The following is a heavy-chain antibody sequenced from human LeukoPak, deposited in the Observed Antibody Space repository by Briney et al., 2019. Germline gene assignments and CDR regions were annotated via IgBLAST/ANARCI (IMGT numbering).Heavy chain of an antibody. CDR3: ARGESWSGYYLDY. D-gene: IGHD3-3*01. Sequence: SETLSLTCIVSGGSISTYYWTWIRQHPGKGLEWIGYIYYTGNTNYNPSLKGRVTMSVDTSKNQLSLKLSSVTYADTAMYYCARGESWSGYYLDYWGPGTLVTVSS. CDR1: GGSISTYY. J-gene: IGHJ4*02. CDR2: IYYTGNT. V-gene: IGHV4-59*01.